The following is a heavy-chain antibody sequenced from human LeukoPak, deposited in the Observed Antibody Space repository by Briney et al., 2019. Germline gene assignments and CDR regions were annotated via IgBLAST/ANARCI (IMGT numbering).Heavy chain of an antibody. Sequence: SETLSLTCAVYGGSFSGYYWSWIRQPPGKGLEWIGEINHSGSTNYNPSLKSRVTISVDTSKNQFSPKLSSVTAADTAVYYCARAIPSGRWFGTGYFDYWGQGTLVTVSS. V-gene: IGHV4-34*01. CDR1: GGSFSGYY. J-gene: IGHJ4*02. CDR2: INHSGST. CDR3: ARAIPSGRWFGTGYFDY. D-gene: IGHD3-10*01.